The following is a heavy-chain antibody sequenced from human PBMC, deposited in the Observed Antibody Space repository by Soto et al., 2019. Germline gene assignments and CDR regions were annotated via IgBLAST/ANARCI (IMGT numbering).Heavy chain of an antibody. CDR2: IRSKGNTYAT. CDR3: SRQASDFWSGKPQYYMDV. J-gene: IGHJ6*03. Sequence: EVQLVESGGGLVQPGGSLKLSCAASGFTFSGSAMHWVRQASGKGLEWVGRIRSKGNTYATAYGASLKGRFTISRDDSKNTAYLQMNSLNTEDTAVYDCSRQASDFWSGKPQYYMDVWGKGTTVTVSS. V-gene: IGHV3-73*01. D-gene: IGHD3-3*01. CDR1: GFTFSGSA.